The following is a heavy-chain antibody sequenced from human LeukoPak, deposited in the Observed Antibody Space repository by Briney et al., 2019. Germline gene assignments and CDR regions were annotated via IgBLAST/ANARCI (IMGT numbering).Heavy chain of an antibody. D-gene: IGHD2/OR15-2a*01. CDR3: ARGVSEYDY. J-gene: IGHJ4*02. Sequence: GGSLRLSCAASGFTFSSYSMNWVRQAPGKGLEWVSSISSRGSYIYYADSVKGRFTISRDNAKNSLYLQMNSLRDEDTAVYYCARGVSEYDYWGQGTLVTVSS. V-gene: IGHV3-21*01. CDR1: GFTFSSYS. CDR2: ISSRGSYI.